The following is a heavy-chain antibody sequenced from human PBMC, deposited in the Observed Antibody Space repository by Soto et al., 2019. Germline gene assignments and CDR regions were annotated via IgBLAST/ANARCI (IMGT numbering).Heavy chain of an antibody. D-gene: IGHD3-16*01. CDR2: IPNTENKK. Sequence: QVHLEESGGGVVQPGTSLRLSCVASGFTFSSYGMHWVRQAPGKGLEWVAVIPNTENKKYYADSVKGRFTISRDNSQNTLFLQMDSLMSQDTAMYYCARTAGGRVWGALDIWGQGTMVTVS. CDR3: ARTAGGRVWGALDI. J-gene: IGHJ3*02. CDR1: GFTFSSYG. V-gene: IGHV3-30-3*01.